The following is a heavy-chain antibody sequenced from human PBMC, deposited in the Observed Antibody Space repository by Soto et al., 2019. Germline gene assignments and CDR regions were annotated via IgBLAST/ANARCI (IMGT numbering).Heavy chain of an antibody. D-gene: IGHD6-19*01. CDR2: IWYHGSNK. CDR3: ARDRDPGQWLTTNNFDC. Sequence: QVQLVESGGGVVQPGGSLRLSCAASGFPFSNYGMHWVRQAPGKGLEWVAVIWYHGSNKYYADSVKGRFTISRDNSKTTLYLQMNGLTAEDTGVYYCARDRDPGQWLTTNNFDCWGQGTLGTVSS. CDR1: GFPFSNYG. V-gene: IGHV3-33*01. J-gene: IGHJ4*01.